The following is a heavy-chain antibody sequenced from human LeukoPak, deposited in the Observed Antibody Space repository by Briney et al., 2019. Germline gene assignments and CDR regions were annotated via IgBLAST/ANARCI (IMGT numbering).Heavy chain of an antibody. CDR1: GGSFSGYY. D-gene: IGHD3-10*01. J-gene: IGHJ5*02. Sequence: SETLSLTCAVYGGSFSGYYWSWIRQPPGKGLEWIGEINHSGSTNYNPSLKSRVTISVDTSKNQFSLKLSSVIAADTAVYYCARVLLWFGESETPQFDPWGQGTLVTVSS. CDR2: INHSGST. V-gene: IGHV4-34*01. CDR3: ARVLLWFGESETPQFDP.